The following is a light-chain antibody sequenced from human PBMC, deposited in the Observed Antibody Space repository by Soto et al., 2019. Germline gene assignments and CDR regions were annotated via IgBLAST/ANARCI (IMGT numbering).Light chain of an antibody. CDR2: GAS. CDR3: QQYGSSPPT. CDR1: QSVSSSY. J-gene: IGKJ1*01. V-gene: IGKV3-20*01. Sequence: EIVLTQSPGTLSLSPGERATLSCRASQSVSSSYLAWYQQKPGQAPRLLIYGASSRATGIPDRFSGSGSGTGFTLTISRLEPADFAVYYCQQYGSSPPTFGQGTKVEIK.